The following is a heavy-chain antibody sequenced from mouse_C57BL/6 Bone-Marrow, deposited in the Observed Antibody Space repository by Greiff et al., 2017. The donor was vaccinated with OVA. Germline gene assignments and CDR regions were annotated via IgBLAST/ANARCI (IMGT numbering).Heavy chain of an antibody. CDR1: GFTFSDYY. CDR2: ISNGGGST. Sequence: EVNLVESGGGLVQPGGSLKLSCAASGFTFSDYYMYWVRQTPEKRLEWVAYISNGGGSTYYPDTVKGRFTISRDNAKNTLYLQMSRLKSEDTAMYYCARNLLYYYAMDYWGQGTSVTVSS. J-gene: IGHJ4*01. CDR3: ARNLLYYYAMDY. V-gene: IGHV5-12*01.